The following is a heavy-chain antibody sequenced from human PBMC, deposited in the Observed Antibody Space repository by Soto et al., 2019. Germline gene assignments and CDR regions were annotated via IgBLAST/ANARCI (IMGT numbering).Heavy chain of an antibody. CDR1: GFSLTNTGVT. CDR2: VYWHDDK. J-gene: IGHJ5*01. V-gene: IGHV2-5*01. Sequence: QITLKESGPSLVKPTQTLTLTCTFSGFSLTNTGVTVGWIRQPPGKALEWLALVYWHDDKRYNPSLRNRLTIAKDTSKNRVVLTLANVVPVDTATYYCAHSHFEIFTGPCDSWGRGTLVTVSS. D-gene: IGHD3-3*01. CDR3: AHSHFEIFTGPCDS.